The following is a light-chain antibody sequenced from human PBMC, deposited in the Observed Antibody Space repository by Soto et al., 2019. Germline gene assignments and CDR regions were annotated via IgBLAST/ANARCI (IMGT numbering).Light chain of an antibody. V-gene: IGLV2-14*01. J-gene: IGLJ2*01. CDR2: DVS. CDR3: SSYTSSSSTTVV. CDR1: SSNVGGSNS. Sequence: QSALTQPASVSGSPGQSITISCTGTSSNVGGSNSVSWYQQHPRKAPKLMIYDVSNRPSGVSNRFAGSKSGNTASLTISGLQAEDEADYYCSSYTSSSSTTVVFGGGTQLTV.